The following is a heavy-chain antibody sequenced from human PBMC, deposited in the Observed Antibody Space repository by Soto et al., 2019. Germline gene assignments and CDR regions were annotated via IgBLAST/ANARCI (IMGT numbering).Heavy chain of an antibody. CDR2: IYYSGST. CDR3: AGGIAVAGTNWFDP. J-gene: IGHJ5*02. D-gene: IGHD6-19*01. CDR1: GGSISSYY. Sequence: SSETLSLTCTVSGGSISSYYWSWIRQPPGKGLEWIGYIYYSGSTNYNPSLKSRVTISVDTSKNQFSLKLSSVTAADTAVYYCAGGIAVAGTNWFDPWGQGTLVTVSS. V-gene: IGHV4-59*01.